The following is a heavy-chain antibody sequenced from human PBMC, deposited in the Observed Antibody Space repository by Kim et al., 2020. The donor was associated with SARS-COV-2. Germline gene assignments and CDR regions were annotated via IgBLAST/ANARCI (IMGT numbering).Heavy chain of an antibody. CDR3: ARGRIYYYGSGIEWHNYGMDV. D-gene: IGHD3-10*01. Sequence: SETLSLTCAVYGGFFSGYYWSWIRQPPGKGLEWIGAINHSGSTNYNPSLKSRVTISVDTSKNQFSLKLSSVTAADTAVYYCARGRIYYYGSGIEWHNYGMDVWGQGTTVTVSS. J-gene: IGHJ6*02. CDR2: INHSGST. V-gene: IGHV4-34*01. CDR1: GGFFSGYY.